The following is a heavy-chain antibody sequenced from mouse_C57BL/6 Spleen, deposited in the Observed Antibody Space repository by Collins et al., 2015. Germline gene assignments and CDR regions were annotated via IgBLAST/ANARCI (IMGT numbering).Heavy chain of an antibody. CDR2: IYPRDGNT. Sequence: QVQLQQSGPELVKPGASVKLSCKASGYTFTSHDINWVKQRPGQGLEWIGWIYPRDGNTKYNEKFKGKATLTVDTSSSTAYMELHSLTSEDSAVYFCAREGGYELRYAMDYWGQGTSVTVSS. CDR1: GYTFTSHD. D-gene: IGHD2-2*01. V-gene: IGHV1-85*01. CDR3: AREGGYELRYAMDY. J-gene: IGHJ4*01.